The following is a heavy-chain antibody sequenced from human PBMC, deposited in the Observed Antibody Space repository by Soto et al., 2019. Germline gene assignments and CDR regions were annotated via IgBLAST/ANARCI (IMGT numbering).Heavy chain of an antibody. CDR3: ARRWTTGEIDY. D-gene: IGHD4-17*01. V-gene: IGHV1-3*01. J-gene: IGHJ4*02. Sequence: AASVKVSCKASGYTFTSYAMHWVRQAPGQRLEWMGWINAGNGNTKYSQKFQGRVTITRDTSASTAYMELRSLRSDDTAVYYCARRWTTGEIDYWGQGTLVTVSS. CDR1: GYTFTSYA. CDR2: INAGNGNT.